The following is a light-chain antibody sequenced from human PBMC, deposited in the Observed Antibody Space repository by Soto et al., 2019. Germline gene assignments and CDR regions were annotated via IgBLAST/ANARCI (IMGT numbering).Light chain of an antibody. CDR1: RSVSRNS. CDR2: GAS. J-gene: IGKJ1*01. V-gene: IGKV3-20*01. Sequence: IVLTQSPGTLSLSPGERATLSCRASRSVSRNSLAWYQQKPGQAPRLLIYGASIRATGIPDRFSGSGSGTDFTLTVSRLEPEDFAVYSCQQYSSTPPTFGQGTKVDIK. CDR3: QQYSSTPPT.